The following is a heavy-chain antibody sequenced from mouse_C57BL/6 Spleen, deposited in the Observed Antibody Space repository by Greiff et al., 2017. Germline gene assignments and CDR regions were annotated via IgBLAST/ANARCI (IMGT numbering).Heavy chain of an antibody. J-gene: IGHJ2*01. CDR2: ISSGGSYT. Sequence: EVHLVESGGDLVKPGGSLKLSCAASGFTFSSYGMSWVRQTPDKRLEWVATISSGGSYTYYPDSVKGRFTISRDNAKNTLYLQMSSLKSEDTAMYYWARLPPGNYFDYWGQGTTLTVSS. CDR1: GFTFSSYG. D-gene: IGHD4-1*01. CDR3: ARLPPGNYFDY. V-gene: IGHV5-6*01.